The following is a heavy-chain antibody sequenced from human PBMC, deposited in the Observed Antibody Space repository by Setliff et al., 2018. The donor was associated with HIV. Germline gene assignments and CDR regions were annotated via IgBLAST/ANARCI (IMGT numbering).Heavy chain of an antibody. CDR1: GYTFINYA. D-gene: IGHD4-17*01. CDR2: INTNTGSP. CDR3: ARALYGDYGGDINWFDP. Sequence: ASVKVSCKASGYTFINYAMNWVRQAPGQGLEWMGWINTNTGSPTYAQAFTGRFVFSVDTSVSTAYLQISSLKAEDTAVYYCARALYGDYGGDINWFDPWGQGTLVTVSS. V-gene: IGHV7-4-1*02. J-gene: IGHJ5*02.